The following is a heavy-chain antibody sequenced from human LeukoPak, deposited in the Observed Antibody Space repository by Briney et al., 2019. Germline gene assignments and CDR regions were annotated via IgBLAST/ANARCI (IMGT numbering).Heavy chain of an antibody. Sequence: GGSLRLSCAASGFTFSSYAMHWVRQAPGKGLEWVAVISYDGSNKYYADSVKGRFTISRDNSKNTLYLQMNSLRAEDTAVYYCAKTSLAYCGGDCYWDYWGQGTLVTVSS. CDR1: GFTFSSYA. J-gene: IGHJ4*02. CDR2: ISYDGSNK. D-gene: IGHD2-21*02. CDR3: AKTSLAYCGGDCYWDY. V-gene: IGHV3-30*04.